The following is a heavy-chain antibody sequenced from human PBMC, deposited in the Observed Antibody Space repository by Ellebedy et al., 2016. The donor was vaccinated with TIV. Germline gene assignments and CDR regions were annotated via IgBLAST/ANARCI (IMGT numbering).Heavy chain of an antibody. CDR1: GFTFSDYY. J-gene: IGHJ4*02. CDR3: AKEGLHLGELSPHDY. D-gene: IGHD3-16*02. CDR2: ISSSGSTI. V-gene: IGHV3-11*01. Sequence: GESLKISCAASGFTFSDYYMSWIRQAPGKGLEWVSYISSSGSTIYYADSVKGRFTISRDNAKNSLYLQMNSLRAEDTAVYYCAKEGLHLGELSPHDYWGQGTLVTVSS.